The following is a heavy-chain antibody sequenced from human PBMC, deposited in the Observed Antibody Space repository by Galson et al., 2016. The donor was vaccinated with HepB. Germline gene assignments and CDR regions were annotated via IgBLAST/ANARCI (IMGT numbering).Heavy chain of an antibody. CDR1: GLTFRSYA. V-gene: IGHV3-30*04. CDR3: ARDADIVKVPAAIRADY. J-gene: IGHJ4*02. Sequence: SLRLSCAASGLTFRSYAMHWVRQAPGQGLEWVAVISYDGSNKYYVDSVKGRFTISRDNSKNTLYLQMNSLRAEDTAVYYCARDADIVKVPAAIRADYWGQGTLVTVSS. D-gene: IGHD2-2*02. CDR2: ISYDGSNK.